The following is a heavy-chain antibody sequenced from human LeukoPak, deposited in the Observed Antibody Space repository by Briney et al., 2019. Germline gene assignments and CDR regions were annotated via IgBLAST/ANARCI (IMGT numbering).Heavy chain of an antibody. J-gene: IGHJ6*02. D-gene: IGHD4-17*01. V-gene: IGHV3-43*01. CDR1: GFTFDDYT. Sequence: GGSLRLSCAASGFTFDDYTMHWVRQAPGKGLEWVSLISWDGGSTYYADSVKGRFTISRGNSKNSLYLQMNSLRTEDTALYYCAKDIVWGDYPPSGMDVWGQGTTVTVSS. CDR2: ISWDGGST. CDR3: AKDIVWGDYPPSGMDV.